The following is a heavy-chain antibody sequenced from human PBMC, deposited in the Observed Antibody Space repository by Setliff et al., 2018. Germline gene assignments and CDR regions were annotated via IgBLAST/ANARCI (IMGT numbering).Heavy chain of an antibody. D-gene: IGHD5-18*01. CDR1: GGTFSSYG. CDR2: TIPMFGST. CDR3: AREGVDTRSSTDYRYYMDL. Sequence: SVKVSCKASGGTFSSYGISWVRQAPGQGLEWMGGTIPMFGSTKYAQKFQGRVTIITDESTSTAYMELSSLRFEDTAVYYCAREGVDTRSSTDYRYYMDLWGKGTTVTVSS. V-gene: IGHV1-69*05. J-gene: IGHJ6*03.